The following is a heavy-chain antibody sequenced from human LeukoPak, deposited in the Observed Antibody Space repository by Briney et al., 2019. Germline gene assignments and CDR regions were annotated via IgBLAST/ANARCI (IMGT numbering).Heavy chain of an antibody. CDR1: GGSFSGYY. D-gene: IGHD2-2*01. CDR2: INHSGSA. Sequence: SETLSLTCAVYGGSFSGYYWSWIRQPPGKGQEWIGEINHSGSANYNPSLKSRVTISVDTSKNQFSLKLSSVTAADTAVYYCAGDCSSTSRPDVWGQGTTVTVSS. CDR3: AGDCSSTSRPDV. V-gene: IGHV4-34*01. J-gene: IGHJ6*02.